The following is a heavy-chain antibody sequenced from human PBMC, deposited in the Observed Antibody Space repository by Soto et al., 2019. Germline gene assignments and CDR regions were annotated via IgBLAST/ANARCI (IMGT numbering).Heavy chain of an antibody. J-gene: IGHJ4*02. Sequence: QVQLQQWGAGLLKPSETLSLTCAVYGGSFSGYYWSWIRQPPGKGLEWIGEINHSGSTNYNPSLKSRVTISVDTSKNQFSLKLSSVTAADTAVYYCARAGLAARRSSADYWGQGTLVTVSS. V-gene: IGHV4-34*01. CDR2: INHSGST. D-gene: IGHD6-6*01. CDR1: GGSFSGYY. CDR3: ARAGLAARRSSADY.